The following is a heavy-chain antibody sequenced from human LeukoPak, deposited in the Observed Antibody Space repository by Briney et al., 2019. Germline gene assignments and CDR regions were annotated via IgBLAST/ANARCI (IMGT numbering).Heavy chain of an antibody. CDR2: IRYDGSNK. D-gene: IGHD3-10*01. Sequence: GGSLRLSCAASGFTFSSYGMHWVRQAPGKGLEWVAFIRYDGSNKYYADSVKGRFTISRDNSKNTLYLQMNSLRAEDTAVYYCVKGNYYGSGSYYKSLAYWGQGTLVTVSS. CDR1: GFTFSSYG. J-gene: IGHJ4*02. V-gene: IGHV3-30*02. CDR3: VKGNYYGSGSYYKSLAY.